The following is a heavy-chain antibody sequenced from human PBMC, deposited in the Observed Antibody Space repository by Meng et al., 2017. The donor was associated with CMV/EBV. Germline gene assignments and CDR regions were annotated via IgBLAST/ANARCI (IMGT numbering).Heavy chain of an antibody. CDR3: ARGGDFWSGYSWSYYGMDV. D-gene: IGHD3-3*01. J-gene: IGHJ6*02. V-gene: IGHV3-33*01. Sequence: GGSLRLSCAASGFTFSSYGMHWVRQAPGKGLEWVAVIWYDGSNKYYADSVKGRFTISRDNSKNTLYLQMNSLRAEDTAVYYCARGGDFWSGYSWSYYGMDVWGQGTTVTVSS. CDR1: GFTFSSYG. CDR2: IWYDGSNK.